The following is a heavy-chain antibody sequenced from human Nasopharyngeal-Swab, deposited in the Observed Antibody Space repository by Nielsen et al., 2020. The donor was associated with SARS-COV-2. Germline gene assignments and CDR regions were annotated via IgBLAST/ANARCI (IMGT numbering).Heavy chain of an antibody. D-gene: IGHD4-17*01. CDR1: GGTFSSYA. CDR3: ARGGIVTTVTNDAFDI. CDR2: IIPIFGTA. V-gene: IGHV1-69*13. J-gene: IGHJ3*02. Sequence: SVKVSRKASGGTFSSYAISWVRQAPGQGLEWMGGIIPIFGTANYAQKFQGRVTITADESTSTAYMELSSLRSEDTAVYYCARGGIVTTVTNDAFDIWGQGTMVTVSS.